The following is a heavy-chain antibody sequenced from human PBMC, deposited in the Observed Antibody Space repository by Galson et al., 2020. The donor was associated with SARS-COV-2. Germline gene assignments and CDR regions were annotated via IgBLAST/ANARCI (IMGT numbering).Heavy chain of an antibody. Sequence: SETLSLTCTVTSGSLSSYYWSWIRQPPGKGMEWIGYINSSGHTNYNPSLQGRVTISLDTSKSHFSLKLNSVTAADAALYYCAREVYCSGVTSSPSGDWFDPWGQGTLITVSS. CDR1: SGSLSSYY. D-gene: IGHD2-15*01. J-gene: IGHJ5*02. CDR2: INSSGHT. V-gene: IGHV4-59*01. CDR3: AREVYCSGVTSSPSGDWFDP.